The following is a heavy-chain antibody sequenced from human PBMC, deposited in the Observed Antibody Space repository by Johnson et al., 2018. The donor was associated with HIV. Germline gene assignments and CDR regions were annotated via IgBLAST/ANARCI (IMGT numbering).Heavy chain of an antibody. D-gene: IGHD6-13*01. CDR3: AKSIAAAGTNAFDI. CDR1: GFTFSSYW. CDR2: IKQDGSEK. Sequence: VQLVESGGGLVQPGGSLRLSCAASGFTFSSYWMSWVRQAPVKGLEWVANIKQDGSEKYYADSVKGRFTISRDNSKNTLYLQMNSLRAEDTAVYYCAKSIAAAGTNAFDIWGQGTMVTVSS. V-gene: IGHV3-7*02. J-gene: IGHJ3*02.